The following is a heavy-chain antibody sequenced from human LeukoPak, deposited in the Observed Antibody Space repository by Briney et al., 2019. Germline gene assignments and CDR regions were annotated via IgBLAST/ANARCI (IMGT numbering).Heavy chain of an antibody. CDR1: GFTFSSYA. V-gene: IGHV3-23*01. D-gene: IGHD6-13*01. Sequence: GGSLRLSCAASGFTFSSYAMSWVRQAPGKGLEWVSGISGSGISTYYADSVKGRFTISRDNSKKTLSLQMNSLRAEDTAVYYCAKALSSSWYPFDPWGQGTLVTVPS. CDR3: AKALSSSWYPFDP. CDR2: ISGSGIST. J-gene: IGHJ5*02.